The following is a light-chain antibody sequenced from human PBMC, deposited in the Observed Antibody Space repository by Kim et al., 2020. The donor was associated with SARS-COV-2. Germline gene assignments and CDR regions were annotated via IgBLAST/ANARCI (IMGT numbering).Light chain of an antibody. CDR3: QQRSNWPLT. V-gene: IGKV3-11*01. J-gene: IGKJ4*01. CDR2: DAS. Sequence: SPGERAHLSCRASQSVSSYFAWYQQKPGQAPRLLIYDASNRATGIPARFSGSGSGTDFTLTISSLEPEDFAVYYCQQRSNWPLTFGGGTKVDIK. CDR1: QSVSSY.